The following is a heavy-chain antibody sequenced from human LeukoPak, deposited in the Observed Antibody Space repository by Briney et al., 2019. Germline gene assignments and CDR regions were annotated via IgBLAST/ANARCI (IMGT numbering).Heavy chain of an antibody. D-gene: IGHD3-10*01. CDR3: ARDSGRIYYGSGGPGYMDV. J-gene: IGHJ6*03. CDR2: MNPNSGGT. CDR1: GYTFTSYD. Sequence: ASVKVSCKASGYTFTSYDINWVRQATGQGLEWMGWMNPNSGGTNYAQKFQGRVTMTRDTSISTAYMELSRLRSDDTAVYYCARDSGRIYYGSGGPGYMDVWGKGTTVTISS. V-gene: IGHV1-2*02.